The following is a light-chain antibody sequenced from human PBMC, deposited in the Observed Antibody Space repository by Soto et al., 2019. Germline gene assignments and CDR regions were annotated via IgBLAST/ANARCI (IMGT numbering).Light chain of an antibody. CDR2: NVS. CDR3: MQGTNWPPLT. J-gene: IGKJ5*01. Sequence: DVVLTQSPLSLPVTLGQPASISCRSSQSLVYSDGNTYLNWFQQRPGQSPRRLIYNVSKRDSGVTDRFGGSGAGTDFTLKISRVEAEDVGVYYCMQGTNWPPLTFGQGTRLEIK. CDR1: QSLVYSDGNTY. V-gene: IGKV2-30*01.